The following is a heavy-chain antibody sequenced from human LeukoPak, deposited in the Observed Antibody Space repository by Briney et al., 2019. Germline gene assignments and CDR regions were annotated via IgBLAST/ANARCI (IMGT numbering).Heavy chain of an antibody. Sequence: SVTLSCKASEYTFTDYYMHWVRQAPGQGLEWIGGIIPSFGTANYAQKFQGRVTITAEESTSTAYMELTSLRSEDTAVYYCARDGHTYYDILTGYTGIDYWGQGSLAPVSS. J-gene: IGHJ4*02. CDR3: ARDGHTYYDILTGYTGIDY. CDR1: EYTFTDYY. CDR2: IIPSFGTA. V-gene: IGHV1-69*13. D-gene: IGHD3-9*01.